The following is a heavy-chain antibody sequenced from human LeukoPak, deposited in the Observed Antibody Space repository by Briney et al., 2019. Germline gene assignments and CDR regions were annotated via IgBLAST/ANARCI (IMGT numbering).Heavy chain of an antibody. CDR2: ISSNGSTI. Sequence: NPGGSLRLSCAASGFTFSDYYMSWIRQAPGKGLEWVSYISSNGSTIYYADSVKGRFTISRDNAKNSLYLQMNSLRAEDTAVYYCARGPYCSSTSCYTAYYYYGMDVWGQGTTVTVSS. CDR3: ARGPYCSSTSCYTAYYYYGMDV. V-gene: IGHV3-11*01. D-gene: IGHD2-2*02. J-gene: IGHJ6*02. CDR1: GFTFSDYY.